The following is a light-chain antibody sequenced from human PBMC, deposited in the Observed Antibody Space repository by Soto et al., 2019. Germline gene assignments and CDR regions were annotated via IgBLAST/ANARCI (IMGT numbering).Light chain of an antibody. CDR1: QSISSN. Sequence: EIVMTQSPATLSVSLGERATLSCRASQSISSNLAWYQQKPGQAPRLLIYGASNRATGIPDRFSGSGSGTDFTLTISSLQPEDFATYYCQQSYSTLITFGQGTRLEIK. CDR2: GAS. J-gene: IGKJ5*01. CDR3: QQSYSTLIT. V-gene: IGKV3D-15*01.